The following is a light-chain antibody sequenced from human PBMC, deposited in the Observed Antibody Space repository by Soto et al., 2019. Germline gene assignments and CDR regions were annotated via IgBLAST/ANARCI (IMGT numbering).Light chain of an antibody. Sequence: EIVLTQSPGTLSLSPGERATLSCRASESVSSSFVAWFQQKPGQAPRLLIYGASSRATGIPDRFSGTGSETDFTLTISRLEPEDFAVYYCQQYDNSPITFGQGTRLEIK. CDR1: ESVSSSF. J-gene: IGKJ5*01. V-gene: IGKV3-20*01. CDR3: QQYDNSPIT. CDR2: GAS.